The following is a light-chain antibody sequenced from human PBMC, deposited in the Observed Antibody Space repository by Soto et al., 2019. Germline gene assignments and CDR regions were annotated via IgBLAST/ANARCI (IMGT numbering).Light chain of an antibody. CDR1: QGVSSSY. CDR2: GAS. Sequence: EIVLTQSPGTLSLSPGERATLSCRASQGVSSSYLAWYQQRPGQAPRLLIYGASNRATGIPARFSGSGSGTDFTLTISDLEPEYFAVYYCQQHSHWPPWTFGQGTKVDIK. V-gene: IGKV3D-20*02. CDR3: QQHSHWPPWT. J-gene: IGKJ1*01.